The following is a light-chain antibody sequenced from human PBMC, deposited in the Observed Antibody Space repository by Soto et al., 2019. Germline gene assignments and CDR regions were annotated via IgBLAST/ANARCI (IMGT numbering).Light chain of an antibody. CDR2: DAS. Sequence: EIVLTQSPATLSLSPGERATLSCRASQSVSSYLAWYQQKPCQPPRLLIYDASTRATGVPARFSGSGSGTDFTLTISRLEPEDFAVYYCQQRNIWPPVTFGQGTRLEIK. J-gene: IGKJ5*01. CDR1: QSVSSY. V-gene: IGKV3-11*01. CDR3: QQRNIWPPVT.